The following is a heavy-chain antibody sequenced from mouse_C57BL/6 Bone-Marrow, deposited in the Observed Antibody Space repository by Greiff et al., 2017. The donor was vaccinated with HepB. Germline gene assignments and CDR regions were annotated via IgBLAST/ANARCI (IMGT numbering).Heavy chain of an antibody. Sequence: EVQLQQSGPELVKPGASVKIPCKASGYTFTDYNMDWVKQSHGKSLEWIGDINPNNGGTIYNQKFKGKATLTVDKSSSTAYMELRSLTSEDTAGYYCARLASNYGLQGWFAYWGQGTLVTVSA. D-gene: IGHD2-5*01. J-gene: IGHJ3*01. CDR3: ARLASNYGLQGWFAY. CDR1: GYTFTDYN. V-gene: IGHV1-18*01. CDR2: INPNNGGT.